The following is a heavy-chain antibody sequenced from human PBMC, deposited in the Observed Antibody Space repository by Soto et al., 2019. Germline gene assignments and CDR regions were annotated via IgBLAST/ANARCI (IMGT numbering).Heavy chain of an antibody. CDR3: AREGSYYFDSRNDY. V-gene: IGHV1-46*01. CDR2: INPSGGTA. CDR1: GYTFSNHY. D-gene: IGHD3-22*01. Sequence: QVQLVQSGAEVKRPGASVKISCEASGYTFSNHYIHWVRQAPGQGLEWIGIINPSGGTASNAQKFQGRVTMTRDTSASTAYLMLSSLTSGDTAVYYCAREGSYYFDSRNDYWGQGTRVTVSS. J-gene: IGHJ4*02.